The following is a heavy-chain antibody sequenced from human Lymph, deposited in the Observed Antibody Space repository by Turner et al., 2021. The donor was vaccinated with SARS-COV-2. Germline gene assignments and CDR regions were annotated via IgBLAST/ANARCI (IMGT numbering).Heavy chain of an antibody. D-gene: IGHD3-16*01. V-gene: IGHV3-33*01. Sequence: QVQLVESGGGVVQPGRSLRLSCAASGFTFSNSGMHWLRQAPGKGLEWVAIIWYDGSDKFYADSVKGLFTISRDNSKNTLYLQMNSLRAEDTAVYYCARHNGGRLDYWGQGTLVTVSS. CDR1: GFTFSNSG. J-gene: IGHJ4*02. CDR3: ARHNGGRLDY. CDR2: IWYDGSDK.